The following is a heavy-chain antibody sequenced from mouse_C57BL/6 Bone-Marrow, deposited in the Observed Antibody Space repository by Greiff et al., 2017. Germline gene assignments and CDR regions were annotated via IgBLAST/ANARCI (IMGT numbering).Heavy chain of an antibody. J-gene: IGHJ4*01. Sequence: VQVVESGPGLVQPSQSLSITCTVSGFSLTSYGVHWVRQSPGKGLEWLGVIWRGGSTDYNAAFMSRLSITKDNSKSQVSFKMNSLQADDTAIYYCGKNWGYGSSYGYAMDYWGQGTSVTVSS. V-gene: IGHV2-5*01. D-gene: IGHD1-1*01. CDR1: GFSLTSYG. CDR3: GKNWGYGSSYGYAMDY. CDR2: IWRGGST.